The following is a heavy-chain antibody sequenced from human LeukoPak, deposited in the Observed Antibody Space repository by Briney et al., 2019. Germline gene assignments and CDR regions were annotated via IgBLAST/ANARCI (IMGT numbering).Heavy chain of an antibody. CDR2: IIPIFGTA. D-gene: IGHD5-24*01. CDR1: GGTFSSYA. CDR3: ARGEARWLQFFDY. Sequence: SVTVSCKASGGTFSSYAISWGRQAPGKGVEWVGVIIPIFGTANYAQKFQGRVTITADESTSTAYMELSSLRSEDTAVYYCARGEARWLQFFDYWGQGTLVTVSS. V-gene: IGHV1-69*01. J-gene: IGHJ4*02.